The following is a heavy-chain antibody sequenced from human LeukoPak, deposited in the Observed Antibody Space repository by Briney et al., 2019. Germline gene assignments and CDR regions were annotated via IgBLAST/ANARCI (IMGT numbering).Heavy chain of an antibody. J-gene: IGHJ5*02. CDR2: INPSGSSA. CDR1: GYTFTSYY. Sequence: GASVKVSCKASGYTFTSYYMHWVRQAPGQGLEWMGIINPSGSSASYAQKFQGRVTITADKSTSTAYMGLSSLRSEDTAVYYCAAEYSSQESILTWGEGTLVTVSS. CDR3: AAEYSSQESILT. V-gene: IGHV1-46*01. D-gene: IGHD6-6*01.